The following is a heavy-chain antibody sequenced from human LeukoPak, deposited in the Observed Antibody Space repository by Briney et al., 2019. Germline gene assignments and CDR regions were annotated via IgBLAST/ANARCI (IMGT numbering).Heavy chain of an antibody. CDR2: ISYDGSKK. CDR3: ARDQTGTYNVDS. J-gene: IGHJ4*02. Sequence: PGRSLRLSCAASGFIFSYYAMHRVRQAPGEGLEWVAVISYDGSKKYYGDSVKGRFTISRDNSKNTLYLQMNSLRGEDTAVYYCARDQTGTYNVDSWGQGTLVTVSS. V-gene: IGHV3-30*04. CDR1: GFIFSYYA. D-gene: IGHD1-26*01.